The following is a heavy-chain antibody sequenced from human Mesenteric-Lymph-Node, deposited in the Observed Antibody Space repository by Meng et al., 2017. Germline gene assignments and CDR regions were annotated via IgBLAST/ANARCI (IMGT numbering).Heavy chain of an antibody. CDR2: ISSSGSTI. V-gene: IGHV3-11*04. CDR1: GFTFSNAW. J-gene: IGHJ4*02. CDR3: ARVRYSYGYPYYFDY. Sequence: GESLKISCAASGFTFSNAWMSWVRQAPGKGLEWVSYISSSGSTIYYADSVKGRFTISRDNAKNSLYLQMNSLRAEDTAVYYCARVRYSYGYPYYFDYWGQGTLVTVSS. D-gene: IGHD5-18*01.